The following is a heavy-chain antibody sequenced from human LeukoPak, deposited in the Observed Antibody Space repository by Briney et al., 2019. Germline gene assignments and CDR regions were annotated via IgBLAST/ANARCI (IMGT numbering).Heavy chain of an antibody. CDR1: GFTFSGYS. CDR2: ISSSSSTI. Sequence: GGSLRLSCTASGFTFSGYSMNWIRQAPGKGLEWVSYISSSSSTIYYADSVKGRFTISRDNAKNSLYLQMNSLRAEDTAVYYCARDWADSGSYLLGYYYGMDVWGQGTTVTVSS. V-gene: IGHV3-48*01. D-gene: IGHD1-26*01. CDR3: ARDWADSGSYLLGYYYGMDV. J-gene: IGHJ6*02.